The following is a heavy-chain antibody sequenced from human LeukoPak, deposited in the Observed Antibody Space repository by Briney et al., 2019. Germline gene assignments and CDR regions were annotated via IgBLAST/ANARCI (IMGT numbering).Heavy chain of an antibody. CDR2: INSDGSST. J-gene: IGHJ2*01. CDR1: GFTLGSYW. Sequence: GGSLRLSCAASGFTLGSYWMHWVRQAPGKGLVWVSRINSDGSSTSYADSVKGRFTISRDNAKNTLYLQMNSLRAEDTAVYYCTRGSTVLPRWFDLWGRGTLVTVSS. V-gene: IGHV3-74*01. D-gene: IGHD4/OR15-4a*01. CDR3: TRGSTVLPRWFDL.